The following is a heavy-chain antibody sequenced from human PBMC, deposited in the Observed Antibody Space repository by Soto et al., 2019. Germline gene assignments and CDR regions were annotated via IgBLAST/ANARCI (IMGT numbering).Heavy chain of an antibody. V-gene: IGHV3-30*18. J-gene: IGHJ6*02. D-gene: IGHD4-4*01. CDR1: GFTFSHYG. CDR3: AKDLATVSTDYYYYAMDV. CDR2: IAYDGSNN. Sequence: QVQLAESGGGVVQPGRSLRLSCETSGFTFSHYGMHWVRQAPGKGLEWVALIAYDGSNNYYADSVKGRFAISRDNSKNTLYLQMNRLRAEDTAVYYCAKDLATVSTDYYYYAMDVWGLGTTVTVSS.